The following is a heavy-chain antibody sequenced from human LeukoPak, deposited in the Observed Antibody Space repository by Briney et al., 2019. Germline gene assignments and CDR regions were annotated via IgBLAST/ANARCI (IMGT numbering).Heavy chain of an antibody. CDR3: ARALWFGELPLDY. Sequence: GGSLRLSCAASGFTFSSYSMNWVRQAPGKGLEWVSSISSSSSYIYYADSVKGRFTISRDNAKNSLYLQMNSLRAEDTAVYYCARALWFGELPLDYWGQGTLVTVSS. CDR1: GFTFSSYS. V-gene: IGHV3-21*01. J-gene: IGHJ4*02. D-gene: IGHD3-10*01. CDR2: ISSSSSYI.